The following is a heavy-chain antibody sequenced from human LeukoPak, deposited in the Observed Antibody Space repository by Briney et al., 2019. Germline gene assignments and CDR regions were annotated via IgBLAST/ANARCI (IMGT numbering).Heavy chain of an antibody. CDR3: VRVAYYFDY. CDR1: GGSISSSSYY. Sequence: SETLSLTCNVSGGSISSSSYYWGWIRQPPGKGLEWIGSIYYSGSTYYNPSLKSRITISVDTSKNQFSLKLSSVTAADTAVYYRVRVAYYFDYWGQGTLVTVSS. V-gene: IGHV4-39*01. CDR2: IYYSGST. J-gene: IGHJ4*02.